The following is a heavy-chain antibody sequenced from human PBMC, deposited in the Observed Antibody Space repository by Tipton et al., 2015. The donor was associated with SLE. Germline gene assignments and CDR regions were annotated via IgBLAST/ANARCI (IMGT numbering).Heavy chain of an antibody. CDR1: GGSLSGSLRGND. J-gene: IGHJ3*01. Sequence: LRLSCAVNGGSLSGSLRGNDWSWIRQSPGKGLEWMGEVNHRGIINHSPSLKSRVAISVDTSQNQFSLNLTSVTAADTALYYCAGLNIDLHDGFDLWGQGTMVIVSS. CDR2: VNHRGII. V-gene: IGHV4-34*01. D-gene: IGHD2/OR15-2a*01. CDR3: AGLNIDLHDGFDL.